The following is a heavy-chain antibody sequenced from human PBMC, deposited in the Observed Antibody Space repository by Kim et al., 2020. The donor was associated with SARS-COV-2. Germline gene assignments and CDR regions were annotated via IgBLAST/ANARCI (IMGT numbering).Heavy chain of an antibody. D-gene: IGHD2-15*01. CDR1: GFTFSSYA. CDR3: VKETDSVVRFSVDY. J-gene: IGHJ4*02. V-gene: IGHV3-23*01. Sequence: GGSLRLSCAASGFTFSSYAMSWVRQAPGKGLEWVSAISYSGSSTYYADSVKGRFTISRDNSKNRLFLQVSSLRSEDTAFYYCVKETDSVVRFSVDYGGQGTLVTVSP. CDR2: ISYSGSST.